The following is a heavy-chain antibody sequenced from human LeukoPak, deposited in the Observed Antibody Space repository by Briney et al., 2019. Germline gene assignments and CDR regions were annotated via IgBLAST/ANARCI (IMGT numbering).Heavy chain of an antibody. CDR2: TANRGNKYIK. Sequence: PGGSLRLSCAASGFILSDYNMDWVRQAPGKGLEWIGRTANRGNKYIKEYAASAKGRFAISRDDSKSSVFLQINSLTTADTAVYYCARDKSGSYDYCGQGTLVTVSS. V-gene: IGHV3-72*01. CDR1: GFILSDYN. J-gene: IGHJ4*02. CDR3: ARDKSGSYDY. D-gene: IGHD1-26*01.